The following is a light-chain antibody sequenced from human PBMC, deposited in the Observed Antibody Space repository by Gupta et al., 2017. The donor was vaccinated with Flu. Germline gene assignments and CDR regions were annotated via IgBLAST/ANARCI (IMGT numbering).Light chain of an antibody. Sequence: ERATHSFRASQSVSSGNLAWYQQILGQAPRLLIYGASTRATGIPDRFSGSGSGTDFTLIISRLEPEDFAVYYCQQYSSSPYTFGQGTKLEIK. CDR3: QQYSSSPYT. V-gene: IGKV3-20*01. CDR2: GAS. J-gene: IGKJ2*01. CDR1: QSVSSGN.